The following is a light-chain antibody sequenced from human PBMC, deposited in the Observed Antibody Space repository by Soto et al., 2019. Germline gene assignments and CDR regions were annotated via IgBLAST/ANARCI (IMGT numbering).Light chain of an antibody. CDR3: QQYGSSPRT. CDR1: QRVSSN. Sequence: EIVMTQSPATLSVSPGERATLSCRASQRVSSNLAWYQQKLGQAPRLLIYAASTRATGIPDRFSGSGPGTDFTLTISRLEPEDFAVYYCQQYGSSPRTFGQGTKVDIK. CDR2: AAS. J-gene: IGKJ1*01. V-gene: IGKV3-20*01.